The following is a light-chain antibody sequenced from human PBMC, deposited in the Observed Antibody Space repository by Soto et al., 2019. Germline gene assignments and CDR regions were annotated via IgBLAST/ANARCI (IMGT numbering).Light chain of an antibody. J-gene: IGKJ4*01. CDR1: QGISSL. CDR3: QQANSFPLT. Sequence: DIQMTQSPSSVSASVGDRVTITCRASQGISSLLAWYQQKPGKAPNLLIHTASNLQSGVPSRFSGSGSGTDFTLTISSLQPEDCATYYCQQANSFPLTFGGGTKVEIK. V-gene: IGKV1-12*01. CDR2: TAS.